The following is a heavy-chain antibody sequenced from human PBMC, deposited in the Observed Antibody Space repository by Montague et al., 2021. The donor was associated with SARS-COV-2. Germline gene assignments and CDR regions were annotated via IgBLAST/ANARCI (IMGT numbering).Heavy chain of an antibody. V-gene: IGHV4-34*01. J-gene: IGHJ4*01. CDR3: AMRGSSVWGVTVSAELDY. Sequence: SETLSLTCAVYGGSFGVYYWRWFSQHTAKGLEWIGDIHQSGRTKNNPSLKCRVIISVDTTKNQFYLKLSSVTAADPAVYYCAMRGSSVWGVTVSAELDYLVQGILVIVSS. CDR1: GGSFGVYY. D-gene: IGHD3-10*01. CDR2: IHQSGRT.